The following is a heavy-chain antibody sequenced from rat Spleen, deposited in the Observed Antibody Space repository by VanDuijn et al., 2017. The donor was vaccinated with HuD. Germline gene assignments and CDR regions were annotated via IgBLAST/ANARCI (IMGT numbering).Heavy chain of an antibody. CDR1: GFSLTSYT. CDR2: IWSGGGT. J-gene: IGHJ4*01. Sequence: QVQLKESGPGLVQPSQTLSLICTVSGFSLTSYTVIWVRQPPGKGLEWMGAIWSGGGTYYSSALKSRLSISRDTSKSQVFLKVTSLQTEDTAIYFCTGDRSHPGLTPYVMDAWGQGTSVTVSS. D-gene: IGHD1-4*01. V-gene: IGHV2-15*01. CDR3: TGDRSHPGLTPYVMDA.